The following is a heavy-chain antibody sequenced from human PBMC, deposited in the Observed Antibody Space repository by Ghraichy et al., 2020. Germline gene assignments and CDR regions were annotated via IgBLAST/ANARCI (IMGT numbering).Heavy chain of an antibody. CDR1: GFTFNSYW. CDR2: IKPDGSEK. CDR3: ARGDYCDSSGYWVDAFDL. Sequence: GGSLRLSCSASGFTFNSYWMSWVRQAPGKGLEWVANIKPDGSEKFYVDSVKGRFTLSRDNAKYSIYLQMNSMRAEDTAVYYCARGDYCDSSGYWVDAFDLWGHGTMVTVSS. D-gene: IGHD3-22*01. J-gene: IGHJ3*01. V-gene: IGHV3-7*04.